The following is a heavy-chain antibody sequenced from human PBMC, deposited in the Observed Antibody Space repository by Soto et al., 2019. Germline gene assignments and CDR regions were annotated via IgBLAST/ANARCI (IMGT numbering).Heavy chain of an antibody. V-gene: IGHV1-2*02. CDR1: GYTFTGYY. J-gene: IGHJ6*02. Sequence: QVHLVQSGAEVAKPGASVKVSCKPSGYTFTGYYIHWVRQAPGQGLEWMGWINPSSGDSKYAQKFQGSVTMTRDTAISTAYLDLRNLRSDDTAVYYCAREGGSAYGMDVWGQGTAVTVSS. CDR3: AREGGSAYGMDV. D-gene: IGHD1-26*01. CDR2: INPSSGDS.